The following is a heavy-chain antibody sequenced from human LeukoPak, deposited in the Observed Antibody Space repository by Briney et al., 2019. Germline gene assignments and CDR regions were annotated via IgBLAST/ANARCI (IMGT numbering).Heavy chain of an antibody. D-gene: IGHD3-22*01. V-gene: IGHV4-4*07. CDR3: ARTTYYYDSSGYYLPAFDI. Sequence: PSETLSLTCTVSGGSISSYYWSWIRQPAGKGREWIGRIYTRGSTNNNPSLKSRVTMSVDTSKNQFSLKMSSVTAADTAVYYCARTTYYYDSSGYYLPAFDIWGQGTMVTVSS. J-gene: IGHJ3*02. CDR2: IYTRGST. CDR1: GGSISSYY.